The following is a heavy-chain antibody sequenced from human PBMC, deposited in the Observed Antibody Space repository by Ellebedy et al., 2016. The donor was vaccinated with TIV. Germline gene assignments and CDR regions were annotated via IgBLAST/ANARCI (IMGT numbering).Heavy chain of an antibody. CDR2: ISYDGSNK. J-gene: IGHJ4*02. V-gene: IGHV3-30*03. D-gene: IGHD6-19*01. CDR3: ARDISASGWYDSLRIDY. Sequence: GESLKISXAASGFIFNDHALHWFRPAPGKGLEWVAVISYDGSNKYYGDSVKGRFIISRDNSKKTVDLQMNSLKPEDMAVYYCARDISASGWYDSLRIDYWGQGTPVTVSS. CDR1: GFIFNDHA.